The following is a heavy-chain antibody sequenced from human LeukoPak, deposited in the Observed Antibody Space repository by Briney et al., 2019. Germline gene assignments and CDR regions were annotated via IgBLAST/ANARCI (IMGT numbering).Heavy chain of an antibody. CDR1: GFSYSNSA. Sequence: GGSLRLSCAASGFSYSNSAMHWVRQAPGQGLEWVAVIWYDGSNKYYADSVKGRFTISRDNSKNTLYLQMNSLRAEDTAVYYCARDGSSGWYWVDYWGQGTLVTVSS. D-gene: IGHD6-19*01. CDR2: IWYDGSNK. J-gene: IGHJ4*02. CDR3: ARDGSSGWYWVDY. V-gene: IGHV3-33*08.